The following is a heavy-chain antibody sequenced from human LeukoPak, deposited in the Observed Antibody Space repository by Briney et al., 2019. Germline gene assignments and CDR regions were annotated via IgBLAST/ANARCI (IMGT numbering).Heavy chain of an antibody. CDR2: ISSIGTYT. CDR1: GFTFSRYT. V-gene: IGHV3-21*06. Sequence: GGSLRLSCASSGFTFSRYTMNWVRQAPGKGLEWVASISSIGTYTYFADSVKGRFTTSRDNAQSSVYLQMNSLRAEDTAIYYCARDPRYTALNYFYYYMDVWGSGTAVTDSS. CDR3: ARDPRYTALNYFYYYMDV. J-gene: IGHJ6*03. D-gene: IGHD5-24*01.